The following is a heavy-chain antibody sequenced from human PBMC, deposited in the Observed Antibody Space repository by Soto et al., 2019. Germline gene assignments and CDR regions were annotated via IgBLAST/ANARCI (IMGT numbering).Heavy chain of an antibody. CDR3: ARDRRRQGYYYYGMDV. V-gene: IGHV3-74*01. D-gene: IGHD1-1*01. Sequence: GSLRLSCAASGFTFSSYWMHWVRQAPGKGLVWVSRINSDGSSTSYADSVKGRFTISRDNAKNTLYLQMNSLRAEDTAVYYCARDRRRQGYYYYGMDVWGQGTTVTVSS. CDR2: INSDGSST. J-gene: IGHJ6*02. CDR1: GFTFSSYW.